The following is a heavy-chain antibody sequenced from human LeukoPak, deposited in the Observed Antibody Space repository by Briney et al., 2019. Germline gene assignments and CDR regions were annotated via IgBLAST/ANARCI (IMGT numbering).Heavy chain of an antibody. D-gene: IGHD6-6*01. CDR1: AGTFSSYA. V-gene: IGHV1-69*05. CDR2: IIPIFGTA. J-gene: IGHJ5*02. Sequence: SVKVSCKASAGTFSSYAISWVRQAPGQGLEWMGGIIPIFGTANYAQTFHGTVTITTDESTSTAYMELSSLRSEDTAVYYCARNWVSSSPAGNWFDPWGQGTLVTVSS. CDR3: ARNWVSSSPAGNWFDP.